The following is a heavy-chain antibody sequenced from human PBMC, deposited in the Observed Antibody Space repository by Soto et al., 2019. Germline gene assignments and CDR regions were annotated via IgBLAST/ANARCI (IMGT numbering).Heavy chain of an antibody. CDR3: ARGHLGITTTGTWYDFDY. Sequence: SETLSLTCTASGDSISSYYWTWIRQPPGKGLEYIGYIYYSGRTYYNPSLKSRVTISVDTSKNQFSLKLSSVTAADTAVYYCARGHLGITTTGTWYDFDYWGQGTLVTVSS. D-gene: IGHD2-15*01. CDR1: GDSISSYY. CDR2: IYYSGRT. J-gene: IGHJ4*02. V-gene: IGHV4-59*01.